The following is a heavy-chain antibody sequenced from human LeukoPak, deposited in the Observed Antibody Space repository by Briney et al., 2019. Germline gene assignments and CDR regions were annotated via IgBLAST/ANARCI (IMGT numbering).Heavy chain of an antibody. CDR2: IYYSGST. D-gene: IGHD2-15*01. CDR1: GGSISSSSYY. CDR3: ARHTPLFDY. J-gene: IGHJ4*02. Sequence: SETLSLTCTVSGGSISSSSYYWGWIRQPPGKGLEWTGSIYYSGSTYYNPSLKSRVTISVDTSKNQFSLKLSSVTAADTAVYYCARHTPLFDYWGQGTLVTVSS. V-gene: IGHV4-39*01.